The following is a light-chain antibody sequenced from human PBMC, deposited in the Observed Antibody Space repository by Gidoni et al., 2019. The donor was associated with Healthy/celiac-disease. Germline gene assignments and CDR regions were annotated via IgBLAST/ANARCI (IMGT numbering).Light chain of an antibody. CDR2: EDN. Sequence: FMLTQPHSVSESPGQTVTISCPRSSGSIATNYVQCYQQRPGSSPPTVIYEDNQRPSGVPDRFSGSIDRSSNSASLTISVLKTEDEAYYYCQSYDGSSLVVFGGGTKLTVL. CDR3: QSYDGSSLVV. CDR1: SGSIATNY. V-gene: IGLV6-57*01. J-gene: IGLJ2*01.